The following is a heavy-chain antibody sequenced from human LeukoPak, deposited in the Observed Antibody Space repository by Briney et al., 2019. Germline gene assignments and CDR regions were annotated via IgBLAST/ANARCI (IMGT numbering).Heavy chain of an antibody. CDR2: IIPIFGTA. CDR1: GGTFSSYA. Sequence: SVKVSCKASGGTFSSYAISWVRQAPGQGLEWMGGIIPIFGTANYAQKLQGRVTMTTDTSTSTAYMELRSLRSDDTAVYYCARGISYYMDVWGKGTTVTISS. V-gene: IGHV1-69*05. CDR3: ARGISYYMDV. D-gene: IGHD2-15*01. J-gene: IGHJ6*03.